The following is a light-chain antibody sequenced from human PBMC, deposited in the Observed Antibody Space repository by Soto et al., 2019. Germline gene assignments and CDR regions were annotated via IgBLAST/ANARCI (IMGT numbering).Light chain of an antibody. CDR3: HQYYSVPLI. J-gene: IGKJ4*01. V-gene: IGKV4-1*01. CDR2: WAS. Sequence: DIVMTQSPDSLAVSLGERATINCKSSQSLLYNSNNKNYLAWYQQEPGQPPKLLIYWASTRESGVPDRFSGSGSGTEFTLTLSDRQAEDVAVYYVHQYYSVPLIFGGGTKVEIK. CDR1: QSLLYNSNNKNY.